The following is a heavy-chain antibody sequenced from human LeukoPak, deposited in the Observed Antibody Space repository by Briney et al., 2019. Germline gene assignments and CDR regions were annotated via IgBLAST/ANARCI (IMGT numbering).Heavy chain of an antibody. CDR2: IRYDGSNK. CDR3: AKGTRSSSSD. J-gene: IGHJ4*02. V-gene: IGHV3-30*02. CDR1: GFTFSSYG. Sequence: GGSLRLSCAASGFTFSSYGMHWVRQAPGKGLEWVAFIRYDGSNKYYADSVKGRFTISRDNFKNTLYLQMNSLRADDTAVYYCAKGTRSSSSDWGQGTLVTVSS. D-gene: IGHD6-6*01.